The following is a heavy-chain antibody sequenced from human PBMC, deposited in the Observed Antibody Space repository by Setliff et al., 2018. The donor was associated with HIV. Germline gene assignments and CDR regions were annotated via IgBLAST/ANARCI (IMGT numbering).Heavy chain of an antibody. CDR1: GGSFSGYY. CDR3: ARATGPTYYVDF. J-gene: IGHJ4*01. V-gene: IGHV4-34*01. CDR2: VNAGGST. Sequence: SETLSLTCAVYGGSFSGYYWSWIRQSPGEGLEWIGEVNAGGSTNYNPSLRSRVTISMDTAKNQFSLRVTSVTAADTAFYFCARATGPTYYVDFWGHGNLVTVSS.